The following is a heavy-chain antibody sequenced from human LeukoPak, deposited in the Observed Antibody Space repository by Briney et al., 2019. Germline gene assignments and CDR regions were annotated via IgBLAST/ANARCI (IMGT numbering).Heavy chain of an antibody. V-gene: IGHV4-59*08. CDR2: ICYSGST. D-gene: IGHD1-26*01. J-gene: IGHJ3*02. Sequence: PSETLSLTCTVSGGSISSYYWSWIRQPPGKGLEWIGYICYSGSTNYNPSLKSRVTISVDTSKNQFSLKLSSVTAADTAVYYCARLTYSGSPAAGDAFDIWGQGTMVTVSS. CDR3: ARLTYSGSPAAGDAFDI. CDR1: GGSISSYY.